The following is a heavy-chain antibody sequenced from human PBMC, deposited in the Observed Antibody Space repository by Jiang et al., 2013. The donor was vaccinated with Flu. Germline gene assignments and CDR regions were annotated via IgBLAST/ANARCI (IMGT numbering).Heavy chain of an antibody. J-gene: IGHJ4*02. Sequence: LLKPSETLSLTCTVSGGSISSSSFCWGWIRQPPGKGLEWIGSIYCGGSSYYNPSLKSRVTISLDTSKNXFSLKLNSVTAADTAVYYCARPFYGSPYSYGHWGQGALVTVPS. CDR3: ARPFYGSPYSYGH. V-gene: IGHV4-39*07. CDR2: IYCGGSS. D-gene: IGHD5-18*01. CDR1: GGSISSSSFC.